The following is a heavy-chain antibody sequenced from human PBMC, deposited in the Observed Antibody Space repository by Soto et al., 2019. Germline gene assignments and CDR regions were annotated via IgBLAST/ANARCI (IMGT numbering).Heavy chain of an antibody. V-gene: IGHV3-30*18. D-gene: IGHD3-22*01. J-gene: IGHJ4*02. CDR2: ISYDGTKQ. CDR3: AKGNYYDTSGLYYFDS. CDR1: RFTFSNYG. Sequence: QVQLVESGGGVVQPGRSLRLSCAASRFTFSNYGMYWVRQAPCKGLEWVAVISYDGTKQYYSDSVKGRFTISRDNPRNTLYLQMNSLRAEDTAVYYCAKGNYYDTSGLYYFDSWGQGTLVTVSS.